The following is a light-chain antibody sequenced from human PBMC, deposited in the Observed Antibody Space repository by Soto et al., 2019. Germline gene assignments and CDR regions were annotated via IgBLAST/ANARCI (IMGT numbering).Light chain of an antibody. Sequence: DIQMTQSPSTLSASVGDTVTITCRASQTISGWLAWYQQRPGKAPNLLIFDASTLESGVPSRFSGSGSGTTFTLTIGTLQSDDFATYYCLQYNCDSRTCGQGTEVDIK. CDR2: DAS. CDR3: LQYNCDSRT. V-gene: IGKV1-5*01. CDR1: QTISGW. J-gene: IGKJ1*01.